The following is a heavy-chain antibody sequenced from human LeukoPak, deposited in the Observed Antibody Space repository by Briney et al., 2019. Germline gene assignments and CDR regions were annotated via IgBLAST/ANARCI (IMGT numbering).Heavy chain of an antibody. CDR3: ARDPNGDYIGAFDM. J-gene: IGHJ3*02. CDR2: IRGGGGSA. Sequence: GGSLRLSCTASGFTFSAYAMMWVRQAPGKGPEWVSAIRGGGGSAFYADSVKGRFTVSRDNSQYTLFLQMNSLRAEDTAVYYCARDPNGDYIGAFDMWGPGTMVTVSS. CDR1: GFTFSAYA. D-gene: IGHD4-17*01. V-gene: IGHV3-23*01.